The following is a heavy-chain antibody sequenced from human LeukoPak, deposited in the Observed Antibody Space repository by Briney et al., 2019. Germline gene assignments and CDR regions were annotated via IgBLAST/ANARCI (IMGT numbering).Heavy chain of an antibody. J-gene: IGHJ4*02. CDR3: ARVSRGPHPYYYDSSGYMDY. CDR2: ISPGGGTT. D-gene: IGHD3-22*01. Sequence: PGGSLRLSCAVSGFAFGSEAMSWVRQSPARGLEWVASISPGGGTTYYADSVKGRFTISRDNSKNTLYLQMNSLRAEDTAVYYCARVSRGPHPYYYDSSGYMDYWGQGTLVTVSS. CDR1: GFAFGSEA. V-gene: IGHV3-23*01.